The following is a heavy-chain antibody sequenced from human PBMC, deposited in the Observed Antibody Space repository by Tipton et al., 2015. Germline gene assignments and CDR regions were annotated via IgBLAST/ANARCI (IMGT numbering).Heavy chain of an antibody. J-gene: IGHJ6*02. CDR3: ARQLVPDSVYYYGMDV. CDR2: IDPYDSYT. CDR1: GYSFTSYW. Sequence: VQLVQSGAEVKKPGESLRISCKGSGYSFTSYWISWVRQMPGKGLEWMGRIDPYDSYTNYSPSFQGHVTISADKSISTAYLQWSSLKASDTAMYYCARQLVPDSVYYYGMDVWGQGTTVTVSS. D-gene: IGHD6-6*01. V-gene: IGHV5-10-1*01.